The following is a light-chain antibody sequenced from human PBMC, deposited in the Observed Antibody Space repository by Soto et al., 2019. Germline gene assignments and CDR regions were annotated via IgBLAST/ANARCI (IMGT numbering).Light chain of an antibody. CDR1: QAIGSW. CDR3: QQTDSFPLT. Sequence: DILMTQSPSSVSASMGDRVTITCRASQAIGSWLAWYQQKPGKAPKVLIFAASNLQSGVPSRFSGSGSGRYFTLTISSLQPEDFATYYCQQTDSFPLTFGQGTRLEI. V-gene: IGKV1-12*01. J-gene: IGKJ5*01. CDR2: AAS.